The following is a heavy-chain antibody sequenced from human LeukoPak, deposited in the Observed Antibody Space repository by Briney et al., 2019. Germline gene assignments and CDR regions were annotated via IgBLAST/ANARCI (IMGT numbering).Heavy chain of an antibody. J-gene: IGHJ4*02. CDR2: IYPGDSHT. D-gene: IGHD3-22*01. CDR3: ARTDSSGYRFDS. Sequence: GESLKISCKGSGYSFTTYWIGWVRQMPGKGLEWMGIIYPGDSHTGYSPSFQGQVAISADKSITTAYLQWSSLEASDTAMYYCARTDSSGYRFDSWGQGTLVTVSS. V-gene: IGHV5-51*01. CDR1: GYSFTTYW.